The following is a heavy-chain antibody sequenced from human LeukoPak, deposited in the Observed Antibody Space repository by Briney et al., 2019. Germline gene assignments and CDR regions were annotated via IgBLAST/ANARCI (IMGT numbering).Heavy chain of an antibody. D-gene: IGHD1-26*01. CDR1: GFSISIGYY. Sequence: SETLSLTCTVSGFSISIGYYWGWSRQPPGKGLEWLGSIYHSGSTYYNPSLRSRVTISVDTSKNQFSLKLSSVTAADTAVYYCARSWSGSYYYYFDYWGQGTLVTVSS. CDR3: ARSWSGSYYYYFDY. V-gene: IGHV4-38-2*02. J-gene: IGHJ4*02. CDR2: IYHSGST.